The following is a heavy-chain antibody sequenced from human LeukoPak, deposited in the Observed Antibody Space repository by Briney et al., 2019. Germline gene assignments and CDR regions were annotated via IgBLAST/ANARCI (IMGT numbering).Heavy chain of an antibody. J-gene: IGHJ4*02. CDR3: ARDRKVRGVIIIPFDY. D-gene: IGHD3-10*01. V-gene: IGHV3-66*01. Sequence: GGSLRLSCAASGFAVSSNYMSWVRQAPGKGLEWVSVIYSGGSTYYADSVKGRFTISRDNSKNTLYLQMNSLRAEDTAVYYCARDRKVRGVIIIPFDYWGQGTLVTVSS. CDR2: IYSGGST. CDR1: GFAVSSNY.